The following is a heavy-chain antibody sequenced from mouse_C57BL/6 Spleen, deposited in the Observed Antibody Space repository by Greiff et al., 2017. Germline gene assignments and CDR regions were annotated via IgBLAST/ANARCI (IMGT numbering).Heavy chain of an antibody. D-gene: IGHD2-5*01. CDR3: ARSYSNGWYFDV. Sequence: EVQLVESGGGLVKPGGSLKLSCAASGFTFSSYTMSWVRQTPEKRLEWVATISGGGGNTYYPDSVKGRFTISRDNAKNTLYLQMSCLRSEDTALEDCARSYSNGWYFDVWGTGTTVTVSS. CDR2: ISGGGGNT. V-gene: IGHV5-9*01. J-gene: IGHJ1*03. CDR1: GFTFSSYT.